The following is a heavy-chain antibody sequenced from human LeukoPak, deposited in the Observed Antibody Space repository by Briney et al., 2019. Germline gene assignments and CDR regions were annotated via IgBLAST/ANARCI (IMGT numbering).Heavy chain of an antibody. V-gene: IGHV3-21*01. CDR3: ARDPERAIEEDIEEAFDI. Sequence: PGGSLRLSCAVSGFTFSSYSMNWVRQAPGKGLEWVSSISSSSSYIYYADSVKGRFTISRDNAKNSLYLQMNSLRAEDTAVYYCARDPERAIEEDIEEAFDIWGQGTMVTVSS. CDR2: ISSSSSYI. D-gene: IGHD2-15*01. CDR1: GFTFSSYS. J-gene: IGHJ3*02.